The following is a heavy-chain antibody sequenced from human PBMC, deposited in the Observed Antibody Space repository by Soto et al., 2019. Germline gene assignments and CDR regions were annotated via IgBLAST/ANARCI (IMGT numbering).Heavy chain of an antibody. Sequence: PGGSLRLSCAASGLIFTSYGMHWVRQAPGKGLEWMALILHDGSAEYCADSVKGRFTISRDNSKNTLYLQMNSLTAEDTAVYYCARSRDGYSFYFYYGMDGWGQGTTVTVS. CDR3: ARSRDGYSFYFYYGMDG. J-gene: IGHJ6*02. CDR1: GLIFTSYG. D-gene: IGHD4-4*01. CDR2: ILHDGSAE. V-gene: IGHV3-30*03.